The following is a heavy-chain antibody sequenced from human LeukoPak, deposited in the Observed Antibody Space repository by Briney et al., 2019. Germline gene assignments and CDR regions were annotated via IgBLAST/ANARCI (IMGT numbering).Heavy chain of an antibody. CDR2: INPNSGGT. D-gene: IGHD5-12*01. V-gene: IGHV1-2*02. J-gene: IGHJ3*02. CDR1: GYTFTGYY. Sequence: GASVKVSCKASGYTFTGYYMHWVRQAPGQGLEWMGWINPNSGGTNYAQKFQGRVTMTRDTSISTAYMELSRLRSDDTAVYYCASAGGGYSGYDPAAFDIWGQGTMVTVSS. CDR3: ASAGGGYSGYDPAAFDI.